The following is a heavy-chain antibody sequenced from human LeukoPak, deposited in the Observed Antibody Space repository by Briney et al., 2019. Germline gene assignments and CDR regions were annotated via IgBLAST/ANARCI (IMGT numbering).Heavy chain of an antibody. J-gene: IGHJ4*02. CDR3: ATPLVAAYRTSNDY. V-gene: IGHV3-23*01. Sequence: GRSLRLSCAASGFTFSSYAMSWVRQAPGKGMEWASAISGSGGSTYYADSVKGRFTISRDNSKNTLYLQMTSLRAEDTAVYYCATPLVAAYRTSNDYWGQGTLVTVSS. CDR1: GFTFSSYA. CDR2: ISGSGGST. D-gene: IGHD2-15*01.